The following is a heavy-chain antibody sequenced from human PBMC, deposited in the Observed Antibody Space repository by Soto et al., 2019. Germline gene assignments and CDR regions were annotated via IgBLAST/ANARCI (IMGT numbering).Heavy chain of an antibody. D-gene: IGHD4-4*01. CDR2: ISGSGGST. Sequence: GGSLRLSCAASGFTFSSYAMSWVRQAPGKGLEWVSAISGSGGSTYYADSVKGRFTISRDNSKNTLYLQMNSLRAEDTAVYYCAKAHDYSNYAYYYYYYMDVWGKGTTVTVSS. CDR3: AKAHDYSNYAYYYYYYMDV. J-gene: IGHJ6*03. V-gene: IGHV3-23*01. CDR1: GFTFSSYA.